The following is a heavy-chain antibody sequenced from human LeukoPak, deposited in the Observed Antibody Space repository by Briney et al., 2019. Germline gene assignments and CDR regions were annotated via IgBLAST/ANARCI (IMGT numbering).Heavy chain of an antibody. Sequence: PSETLSLTCAVYGGSFSGYYWSWIRQPPGKGLEWVANIKQDGSEKYYVDSVKGRFTISRDNAKNSLYLQMNSLRAEDTAVYYCARDASPMVRGAEVFWGQGTLVTVSS. D-gene: IGHD3-10*01. CDR1: GGSFSGYY. V-gene: IGHV3-7*01. CDR3: ARDASPMVRGAEVF. J-gene: IGHJ4*02. CDR2: IKQDGSEK.